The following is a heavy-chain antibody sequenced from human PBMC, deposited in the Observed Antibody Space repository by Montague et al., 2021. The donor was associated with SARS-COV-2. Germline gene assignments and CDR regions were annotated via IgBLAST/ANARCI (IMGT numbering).Heavy chain of an antibody. Sequence: SETLSLTCAVHGGSLSGYYWSWIRQPPEEGLEWIGEINHSANTKYNPSLKSPVTISIDTSKNQFSLKMTSVTAADTATYYCASGIYPSGSYYNRYYYGLNIWGPGTTVIVSS. J-gene: IGHJ6*02. D-gene: IGHD3-10*01. CDR2: INHSANT. CDR1: GGSLSGYY. CDR3: ASGIYPSGSYYNRYYYGLNI. V-gene: IGHV4-34*01.